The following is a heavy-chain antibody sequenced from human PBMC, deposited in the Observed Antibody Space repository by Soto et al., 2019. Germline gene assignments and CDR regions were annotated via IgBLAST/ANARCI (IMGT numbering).Heavy chain of an antibody. J-gene: IGHJ6*04. V-gene: IGHV3-74*01. CDR1: GFTFSSYW. CDR2: INSDGSST. D-gene: IGHD2-2*01. CDR3: ATVPGPRYCSSTSCPPLDV. Sequence: PGGSLRLSCAASGFTFSSYWMHWVRQAPGKGLVWVSRINSDGSSTSYADSVKGRFTISRDNAKNTLYLQMNSLRAEDTAVYYCATVPGPRYCSSTSCPPLDVWGKGTTVTVSS.